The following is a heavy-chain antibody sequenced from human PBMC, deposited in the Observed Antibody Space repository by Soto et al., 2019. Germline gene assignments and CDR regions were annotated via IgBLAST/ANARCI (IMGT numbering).Heavy chain of an antibody. CDR3: SRGTYYPQSSGLHADY. J-gene: IGHJ4*02. V-gene: IGHV3-30*03. CDR1: GFCLNDYV. D-gene: IGHD3-22*01. CDR2: ISSDGHHQ. Sequence: QVQLVESGGGEVQPGGSLRASLPTPGFCLNDYVMYWVRQAPGQGLEWVAIISSDGHHQFYLDNLRGRFTVSRDNSKNTLYLQMNSLRPEDTAVYYCSRGTYYPQSSGLHADYWGPGTVVTVSS.